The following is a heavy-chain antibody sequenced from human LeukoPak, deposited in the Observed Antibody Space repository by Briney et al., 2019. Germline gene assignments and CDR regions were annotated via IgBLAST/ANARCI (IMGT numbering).Heavy chain of an antibody. V-gene: IGHV3-9*01. Sequence: GGSLRLSCAASGFTFNTYAMNWVRQAPGKGLEWVSNISWNSGTIGYADSVKGRFTISRDNAKNSLYMQMNSLRAEDTALYYCAKARTLEWSLFAPYFDSWGQGILVTVSS. J-gene: IGHJ4*02. CDR1: GFTFNTYA. D-gene: IGHD3-3*01. CDR3: AKARTLEWSLFAPYFDS. CDR2: ISWNSGTI.